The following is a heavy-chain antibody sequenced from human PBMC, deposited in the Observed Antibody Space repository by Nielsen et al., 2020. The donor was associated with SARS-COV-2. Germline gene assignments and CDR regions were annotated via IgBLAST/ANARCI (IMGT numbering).Heavy chain of an antibody. CDR2: IKDDGSAR. Sequence: GGALKISCVASGFTFSAYWMNWVRQAPGKGLELVANIKDDGSARYYVDSVKGRFTISKDNAKNSLYLQMHNLRAEDTAVYFCASLNWVDPTSNWGPGTPVTVSA. V-gene: IGHV3-7*01. CDR3: ASLNWVDPTSN. D-gene: IGHD1-1*01. CDR1: GFTFSAYW. J-gene: IGHJ4*02.